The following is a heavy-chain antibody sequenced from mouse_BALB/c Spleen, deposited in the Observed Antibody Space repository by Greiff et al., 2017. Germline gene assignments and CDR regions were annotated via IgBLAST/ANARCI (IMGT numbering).Heavy chain of an antibody. CDR2: ISSGSSTI. CDR1: GFTFSSFG. J-gene: IGHJ4*01. Sequence: EVKLMESGGGLVQPGGSRKLSCAASGFTFSSFGMHWVRQAPEKGLEWVAYISSGSSTIYYADTVKGRFTISRDNPKNTLFLQMTSLRSEDTAMYYCARSGWALYYYAMDYWGQGTSVTVSS. V-gene: IGHV5-17*02. CDR3: ARSGWALYYYAMDY. D-gene: IGHD1-1*02.